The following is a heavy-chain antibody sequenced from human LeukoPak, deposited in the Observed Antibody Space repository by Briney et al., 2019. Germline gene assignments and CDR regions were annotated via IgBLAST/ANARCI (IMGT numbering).Heavy chain of an antibody. Sequence: PSGTLSLTCAVSGGSISSSNWWSWVRQPPGKGLEWIGEIYHTGSTNYNPSLESRVTTSIDKSKNQFSLKLSSVTAADTAVYYCARKGPYGMDVWGQGTTVTGSS. CDR3: ARKGPYGMDV. V-gene: IGHV4-4*02. CDR1: GGSISSSNW. J-gene: IGHJ6*02. CDR2: IYHTGST.